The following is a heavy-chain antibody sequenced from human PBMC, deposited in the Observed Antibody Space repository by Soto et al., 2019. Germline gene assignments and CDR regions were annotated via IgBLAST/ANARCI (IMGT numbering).Heavy chain of an antibody. CDR1: GGSISSGGYY. V-gene: IGHV4-31*03. CDR2: IYYSGST. Sequence: SETLSLTCTVSGGSISSGGYYWSWIRQHPGKGLGWIGYIYYSGSTYYNPSLKSRVTISVDTSKNQFSLKLSSVTAADTAVYYCARPSGYYYYGMDVWGQGTTVTVSS. D-gene: IGHD1-26*01. J-gene: IGHJ6*02. CDR3: ARPSGYYYYGMDV.